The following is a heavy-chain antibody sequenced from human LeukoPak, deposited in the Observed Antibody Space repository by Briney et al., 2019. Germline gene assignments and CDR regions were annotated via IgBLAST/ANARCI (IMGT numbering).Heavy chain of an antibody. CDR1: GGSISSYY. CDR3: ARVGPYYYDSSGYYAGDAFDI. J-gene: IGHJ3*02. D-gene: IGHD3-22*01. CDR2: IYYSGST. Sequence: SETLSLTCTVSGGSISSYYWSWIRQPPGKGLEWIGYIYYSGSTNYNPSLKSRVTISVDTSKNQFSLKLSSVTAADTAVYYCARVGPYYYDSSGYYAGDAFDIWGQGTMVTVSS. V-gene: IGHV4-59*08.